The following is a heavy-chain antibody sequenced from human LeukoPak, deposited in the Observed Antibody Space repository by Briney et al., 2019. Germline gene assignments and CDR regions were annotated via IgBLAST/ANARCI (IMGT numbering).Heavy chain of an antibody. D-gene: IGHD3-10*01. CDR2: IIPILGIA. J-gene: IGHJ3*02. CDR1: GGTFSSYA. V-gene: IGHV1-69*04. CDR3: ASAHYYGSGSYFAFDI. Sequence: SVMVSCKASGGTFSSYAISWVRQAPGQGLEWMGRIIPILGIANYAQKFQGRVTITADKSTSTAYMELSSLRSEDTAVYYCASAHYYGSGSYFAFDIWGQGTMVTVSS.